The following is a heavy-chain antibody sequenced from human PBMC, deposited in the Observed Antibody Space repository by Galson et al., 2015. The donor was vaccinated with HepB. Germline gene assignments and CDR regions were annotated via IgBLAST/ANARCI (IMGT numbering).Heavy chain of an antibody. D-gene: IGHD3-10*01. CDR3: ARRGLVRGGITGYYYYGMDV. CDR2: ISRSGSTT. V-gene: IGHV3-48*02. CDR1: GFTFRSYS. J-gene: IGHJ6*02. Sequence: SLRLSCAASGFTFRSYSMNWVRQAPGKGLEWISYISRSGSTTYYADSVKGRFTIARDNAKNSLSLQMNSLRDEDTAVYYCARRGLVRGGITGYYYYGMDVWGQGTTVTVSS.